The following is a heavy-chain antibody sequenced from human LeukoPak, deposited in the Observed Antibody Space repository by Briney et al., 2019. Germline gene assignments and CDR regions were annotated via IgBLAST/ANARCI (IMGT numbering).Heavy chain of an antibody. D-gene: IGHD1-26*01. Sequence: GGSLRLSCAASGFTFSSYWMHWVRQAPGKGLVWVSRINTDGSSPSYADSVKGRFTISRDDAKNTLYLQMNSLRPEDTALYYCAKTLGGTLYNAFDVWGQGTKVTVSS. CDR1: GFTFSSYW. J-gene: IGHJ3*01. CDR3: AKTLGGTLYNAFDV. V-gene: IGHV3-74*01. CDR2: INTDGSSP.